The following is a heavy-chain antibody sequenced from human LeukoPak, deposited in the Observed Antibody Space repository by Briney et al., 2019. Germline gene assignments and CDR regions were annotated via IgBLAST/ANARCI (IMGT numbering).Heavy chain of an antibody. CDR1: GGSISSYY. V-gene: IGHV4-59*01. CDR3: ARHSYGYDCFDY. Sequence: SETLSLTCTVSGGSISSYYWSWIRHPPGKGLEWIGYIYYSGSTNYNPSLKSRVTISVDTSKNQFSLKLSSVTAADTAVYYCARHSYGYDCFDYWGQGTLVTVSS. CDR2: IYYSGST. J-gene: IGHJ4*02. D-gene: IGHD5-18*01.